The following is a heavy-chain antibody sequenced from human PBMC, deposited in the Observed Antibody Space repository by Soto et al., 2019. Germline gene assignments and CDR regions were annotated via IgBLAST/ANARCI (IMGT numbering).Heavy chain of an antibody. Sequence: PGGSLRLSCAASGFTFSSYEMNWVRQAPGKGLEWVSYISSSVSTIYYADSVKGRFTISRDNAKNSLYLQMNSLRAEDTAVYYCPRVGWTVYRHAFDIWGQGTMVTLS. CDR2: ISSSVSTI. D-gene: IGHD1-20*01. CDR3: PRVGWTVYRHAFDI. V-gene: IGHV3-48*03. CDR1: GFTFSSYE. J-gene: IGHJ3*02.